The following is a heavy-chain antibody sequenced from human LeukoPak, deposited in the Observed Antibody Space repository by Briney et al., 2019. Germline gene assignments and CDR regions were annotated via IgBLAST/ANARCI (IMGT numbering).Heavy chain of an antibody. V-gene: IGHV3-30*18. Sequence: GGSLRLSCAASGFTFSSYGMHWVRQAPGKGLEWVAVISYDGSNKYYADSVKGRFTISRDNSKNTLYLQMNSLRAEDTAVYYCAKESAYDILTGYYLDYWGQGTLVTVSS. J-gene: IGHJ4*02. D-gene: IGHD3-9*01. CDR3: AKESAYDILTGYYLDY. CDR2: ISYDGSNK. CDR1: GFTFSSYG.